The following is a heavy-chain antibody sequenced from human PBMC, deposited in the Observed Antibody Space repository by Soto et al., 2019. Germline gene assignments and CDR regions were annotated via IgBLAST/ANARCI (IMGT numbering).Heavy chain of an antibody. CDR3: ATDLSERGYGMDV. Sequence: GASVKVSCKASGYTFTSYDINWVRQATGQGLEWMGWMNPNSGNTGYAQKFQGRVTMTEDTSTDTAYMELSSLRSEDTAVYYCATDLSERGYGMDVWGQGTTVTVSS. CDR2: MNPNSGNT. J-gene: IGHJ6*02. V-gene: IGHV1-8*01. CDR1: GYTFTSYD.